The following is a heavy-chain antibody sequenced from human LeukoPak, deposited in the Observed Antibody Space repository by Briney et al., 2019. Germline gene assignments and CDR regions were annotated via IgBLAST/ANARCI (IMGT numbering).Heavy chain of an antibody. CDR3: ARHAGRVGATPNDAFDI. J-gene: IGHJ3*02. D-gene: IGHD1-26*01. Sequence: ASETLSLTCTVSGGSISSYYWSWIRQPPGKGLEWIVYIYTSGSTNYNPSLKSRVTISVDTSKTQFSLKLSSVTAADTAVYYLARHAGRVGATPNDAFDIWGQGTMVTVSS. CDR1: GGSISSYY. CDR2: IYTSGST. V-gene: IGHV4-4*09.